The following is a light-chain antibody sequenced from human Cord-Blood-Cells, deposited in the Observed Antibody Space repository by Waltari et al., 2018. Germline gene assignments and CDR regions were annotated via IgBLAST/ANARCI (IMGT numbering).Light chain of an antibody. V-gene: IGKV1-39*01. Sequence: IQLTQSPSSLSASVGDRVTITCRASQSISSYLNWYQQKPRKATKLLIYAASSLQSGVPSRFSGSASGTDYTLTNSSLQPEDFATYYCQQSYSTPLTCGGGTKVEI. CDR2: AAS. J-gene: IGKJ4*01. CDR3: QQSYSTPLT. CDR1: QSISSY.